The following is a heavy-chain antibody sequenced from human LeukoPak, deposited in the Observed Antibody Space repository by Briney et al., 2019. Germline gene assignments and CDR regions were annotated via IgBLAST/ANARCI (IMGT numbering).Heavy chain of an antibody. V-gene: IGHV4-31*03. D-gene: IGHD3-22*01. CDR3: ARYSSGYGFDY. CDR1: GGSISSGGYY. Sequence: SQTLSLTCTVSGGSISSGGYYWSWIRQHPGKGLEWIGYIYYSGSTYYTPSLKSRVTISVDTSKNQFSLKVNSVTAADTAVYYCARYSSGYGFDYWAREPWSPSPQ. J-gene: IGHJ4*02. CDR2: IYYSGST.